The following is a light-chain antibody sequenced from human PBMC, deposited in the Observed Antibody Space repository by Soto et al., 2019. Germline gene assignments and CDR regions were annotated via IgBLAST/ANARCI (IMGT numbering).Light chain of an antibody. Sequence: DIVMTQSPDSLAVSLGERATINCKSSQSVLYSSNNKNYLAWYQQKPGQPPKLLIYWASTRESGVPDRFSGSGSGTDFTLTISSLQAEDVAVYYXQXXYSTPRTXXQGTKVEIK. J-gene: IGKJ1*01. CDR3: QXXYSTPRT. V-gene: IGKV4-1*01. CDR2: WAS. CDR1: QSVLYSSNNKNY.